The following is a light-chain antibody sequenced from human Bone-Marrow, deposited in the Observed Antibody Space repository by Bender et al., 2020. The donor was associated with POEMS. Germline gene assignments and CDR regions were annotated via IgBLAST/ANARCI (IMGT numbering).Light chain of an antibody. CDR1: SSDVGGYNY. Sequence: QAALTQPRSVSGSPGQSVTISCTGTSSDVGGYNYVSWYQQHPGKAPKLMIYDVSKRPSGVPDRFSGSMSGTSASLAISGLHSEDEADYYCVAWDDTLNGWVFGGGTKLTVL. CDR3: VAWDDTLNGWV. V-gene: IGLV2-11*01. CDR2: DVS. J-gene: IGLJ2*01.